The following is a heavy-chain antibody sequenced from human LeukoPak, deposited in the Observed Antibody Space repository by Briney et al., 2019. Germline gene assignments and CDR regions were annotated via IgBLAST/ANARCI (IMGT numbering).Heavy chain of an antibody. V-gene: IGHV3-30-3*01. J-gene: IGHJ4*02. CDR2: ISYDGSNK. CDR1: GFTFSSYA. CDR3: ARGAYYFDY. Sequence: PGGSLRLSCAASGFTFSSYAMHWVRQAPGKGLEWVALISYDGSNKYYADSVKGRFTISRDNSKNTLYLQMNSLRAEDTAVYYCARGAYYFDYWGQGTLVTVSS.